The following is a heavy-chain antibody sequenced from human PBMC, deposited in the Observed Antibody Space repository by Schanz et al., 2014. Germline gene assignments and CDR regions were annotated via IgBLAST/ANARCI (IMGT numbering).Heavy chain of an antibody. V-gene: IGHV7-4-1*02. CDR2: INTNTGNP. Sequence: QVRLVQSGAEAREPGASVKVSCKASGYTFTAYFIHWVRQAPGQGLEWMGWINTNTGNPTYAQAFTGRFLFSLDTSVNTAYLQISSLEADDTAVYYCARRGIRGVFSSFDYWGLGTLVTVSS. J-gene: IGHJ4*02. D-gene: IGHD3-10*01. CDR1: GYTFTAYF. CDR3: ARRGIRGVFSSFDY.